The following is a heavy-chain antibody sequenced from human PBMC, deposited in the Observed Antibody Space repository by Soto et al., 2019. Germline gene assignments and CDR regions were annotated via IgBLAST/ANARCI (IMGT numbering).Heavy chain of an antibody. CDR1: GYTFTSYG. CDR3: AREDGIAAAGTALTFDY. Sequence: ASVKVSCKASGYTFTSYGISWVRQAPGQGLERMGWISAYNGNTNYAQKLQGRVTMTTDTSTSTAYMELRSLRSDDTAVYYCAREDGIAAAGTALTFDYWGQGTLVTVSS. V-gene: IGHV1-18*01. D-gene: IGHD6-13*01. J-gene: IGHJ4*02. CDR2: ISAYNGNT.